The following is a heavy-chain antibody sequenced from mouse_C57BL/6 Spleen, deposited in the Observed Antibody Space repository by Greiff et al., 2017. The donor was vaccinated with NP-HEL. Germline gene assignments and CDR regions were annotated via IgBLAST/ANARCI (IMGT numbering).Heavy chain of an antibody. Sequence: VQLQQSGPGLVQPSQSLSITCTVSGFSLTSYGVHWVRQSPGKGLEWLGVLWRGGSTDYNAAFMSRLSITKDNSKSQVFFKMNSLQADDTAIYYCAKNCGIPYAMDYWGQGTSVTVSS. CDR3: AKNCGIPYAMDY. V-gene: IGHV2-5*01. CDR1: GFSLTSYG. CDR2: LWRGGST. J-gene: IGHJ4*01.